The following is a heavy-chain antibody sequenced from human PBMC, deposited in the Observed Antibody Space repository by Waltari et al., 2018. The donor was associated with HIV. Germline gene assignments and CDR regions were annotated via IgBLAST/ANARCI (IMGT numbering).Heavy chain of an antibody. Sequence: EVQLVESGGGLVEPGGPLRLSCAASGFTFRSSWMHWVRQAPGKGLVWVSGINSDGSSTKYADSVKDRFIISRDNAKNTLYLQMNTLRDEDTAVYYCTRVPEVEMATIWYFDLWGRGTLVTVSS. V-gene: IGHV3-74*03. D-gene: IGHD5-12*01. J-gene: IGHJ2*01. CDR1: GFTFRSSW. CDR2: INSDGSST. CDR3: TRVPEVEMATIWYFDL.